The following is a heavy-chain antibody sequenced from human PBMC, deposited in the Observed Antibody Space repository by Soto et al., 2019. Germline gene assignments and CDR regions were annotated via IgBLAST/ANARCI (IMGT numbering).Heavy chain of an antibody. CDR2: IIPILGIA. Sequence: GASVKVSCKASGGTFSSYTISWVRQAPGQGLEWMGRIIPILGIANYARKFQGRVTITADKSTSTAYMELSSLRSEDTAVYYCARDMYYYDSSGYDYWGQGTLVTVSS. J-gene: IGHJ4*02. D-gene: IGHD3-22*01. V-gene: IGHV1-69*04. CDR1: GGTFSSYT. CDR3: ARDMYYYDSSGYDY.